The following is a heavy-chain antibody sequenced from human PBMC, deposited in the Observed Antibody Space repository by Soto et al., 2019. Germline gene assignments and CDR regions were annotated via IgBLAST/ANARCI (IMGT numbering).Heavy chain of an antibody. J-gene: IGHJ4*02. CDR3: AKDDCSGGSCYPFDY. CDR2: ISGSGGST. CDR1: GFTFSSYA. D-gene: IGHD2-15*01. V-gene: IGHV3-23*01. Sequence: EVQLLESGGGLVQPGGSLRLSCAASGFTFSSYAMSWVRQAPGKGLEWVSAISGSGGSTYYADSVKGRFTISRDNSKNTLYLQMNSLRAEDKAVYYCAKDDCSGGSCYPFDYWGQGTLVTVSS.